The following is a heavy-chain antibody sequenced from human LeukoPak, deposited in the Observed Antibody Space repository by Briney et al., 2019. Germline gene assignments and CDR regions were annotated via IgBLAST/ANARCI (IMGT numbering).Heavy chain of an antibody. CDR2: INHSGSI. V-gene: IGHV4-34*01. CDR3: ARGHLRTGTREFDY. CDR1: GGSFNDYF. J-gene: IGHJ4*02. Sequence: SETLSLTCAVSGGSFNDYFWSWIRQPPGKGLEWIGEINHSGSIKYTASLKSRVAISVDTSKNQFSLKLNSVTAADTAVYFCARGHLRTGTREFDYWGQGTLVTASS. D-gene: IGHD1-7*01.